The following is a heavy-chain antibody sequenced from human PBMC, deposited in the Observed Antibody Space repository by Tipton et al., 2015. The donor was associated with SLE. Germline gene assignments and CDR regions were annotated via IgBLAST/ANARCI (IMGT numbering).Heavy chain of an antibody. J-gene: IGHJ4*02. D-gene: IGHD4-17*01. V-gene: IGHV4-61*01. CDR3: AREGIYGDSASSYVDY. CDR2: IYYSGTT. CDR1: SSSVSSGSYY. Sequence: TLSLTCTVSSSSVSSGSYYGSWIRQPPGKGLEWIGYIYYSGTTNFNPSLKTLVTMSVDTSKNQFSLKLSSVTAADTAVYYCAREGIYGDSASSYVDYSGQGTLVTVSS.